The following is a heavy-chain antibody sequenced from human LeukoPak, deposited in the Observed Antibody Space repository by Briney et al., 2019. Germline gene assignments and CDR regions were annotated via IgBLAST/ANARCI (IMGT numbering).Heavy chain of an antibody. CDR1: GFTFSSYA. Sequence: GGSLRLSCAASGFTFSSYAMHWVRQAPGKGLEWVAVISYDGSNKYYADSVKGRFTISRDNSKNTLYLQMNSLRAEDTAVYYCARVLRLHWGQGTLVTVSS. CDR2: ISYDGSNK. CDR3: ARVLRLH. V-gene: IGHV3-30*04. D-gene: IGHD6-25*01. J-gene: IGHJ1*01.